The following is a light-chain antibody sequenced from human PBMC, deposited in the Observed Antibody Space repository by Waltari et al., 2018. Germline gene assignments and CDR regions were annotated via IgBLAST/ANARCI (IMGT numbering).Light chain of an antibody. CDR2: KAS. V-gene: IGKV1-5*03. CDR1: QSISSW. Sequence: DIQMTQSPSTLSASVGDRVPITCRASQSISSWLAWYQQKPGKAPKLLIYKASSLESGVPSRFSGSGSGTEFTLTISSLQPDDFATYYCQQYNVGRTFGQGTKVEIK. CDR3: QQYNVGRT. J-gene: IGKJ1*01.